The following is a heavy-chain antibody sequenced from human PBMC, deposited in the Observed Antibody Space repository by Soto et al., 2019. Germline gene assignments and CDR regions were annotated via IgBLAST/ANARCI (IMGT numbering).Heavy chain of an antibody. Sequence: QVQLVQSGAEVKKPGASVKVSCKASGYTFTSYGISWVRQAPGQGLGWMGWISAYNGNTNYAQKLKGRVTMTTDTSTSTADMELRSLRSDDTAVYYCARVGGKGVLLWFWESSFDYWGQGTLVTVSS. CDR3: ARVGGKGVLLWFWESSFDY. V-gene: IGHV1-18*01. CDR1: GYTFTSYG. J-gene: IGHJ4*02. D-gene: IGHD3-10*01. CDR2: ISAYNGNT.